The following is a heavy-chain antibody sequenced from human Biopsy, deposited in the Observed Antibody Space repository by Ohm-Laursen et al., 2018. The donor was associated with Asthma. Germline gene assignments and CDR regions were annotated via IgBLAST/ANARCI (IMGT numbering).Heavy chain of an antibody. Sequence: SSVKVSCKASDDTFSSYVIIWVRQAPGQGLEWMGGIMPPFGLTNYAQRFQDRLTISADKSTRTAYMELRRLRSEDSAVYDCARDHCSALWAGVSTDNCYFDYWGQGTLLTVSS. V-gene: IGHV1-69*17. J-gene: IGHJ4*02. D-gene: IGHD5/OR15-5a*01. CDR1: DDTFSSYV. CDR3: ARDHCSALWAGVSTDNCYFDY. CDR2: IMPPFGLT.